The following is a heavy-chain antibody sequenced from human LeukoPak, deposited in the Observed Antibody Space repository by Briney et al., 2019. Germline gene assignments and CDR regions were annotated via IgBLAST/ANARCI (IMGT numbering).Heavy chain of an antibody. J-gene: IGHJ4*02. CDR1: GDSVSSGYY. D-gene: IGHD1-26*01. V-gene: IGHV4-38-2*02. Sequence: SETLSLTCTVSGDSVSSGYYWGWIRQPPGKGLEWIGSIHHSGSTYYNPSLKSRVTISVDTSKNQFFLKLRSVTAADRAVYYCARDGLVGAITDGFYWGQGSLVTVSS. CDR2: IHHSGST. CDR3: ARDGLVGAITDGFY.